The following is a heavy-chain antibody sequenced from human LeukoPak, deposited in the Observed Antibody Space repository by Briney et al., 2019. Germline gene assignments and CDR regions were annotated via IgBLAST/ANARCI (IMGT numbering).Heavy chain of an antibody. CDR1: GFTFSSYA. V-gene: IGHV3-23*01. CDR2: ISGSGGST. D-gene: IGHD5-18*01. CDR3: ARVTKSYGLY. J-gene: IGHJ4*02. Sequence: SGGSLRLSCAASGFTFSSYAMSWVRQAPGKGLEWVSAISGSGGSTYYADSVKGRFTISRDNAKNSPYLQMNSLRAEDTAVYYCARVTKSYGLYWGQGTLVTVSS.